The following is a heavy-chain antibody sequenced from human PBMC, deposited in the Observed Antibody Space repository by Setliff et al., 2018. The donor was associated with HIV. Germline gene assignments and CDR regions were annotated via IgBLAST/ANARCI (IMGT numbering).Heavy chain of an antibody. D-gene: IGHD3-10*01. CDR3: AKAVRGYGSTYYNYYYMDV. CDR2: IIHILGTA. Sequence: GASVQVSCKTSRRTFSEDAINWVRQAPGEGLEWVGGIIHILGTADYAEKFQGRVTITADEPRSTVYLEVSNLRSEDTAVYYCAKAVRGYGSTYYNYYYMDVWGKGTTVTVSS. J-gene: IGHJ6*03. V-gene: IGHV1-69*13. CDR1: RRTFSEDA.